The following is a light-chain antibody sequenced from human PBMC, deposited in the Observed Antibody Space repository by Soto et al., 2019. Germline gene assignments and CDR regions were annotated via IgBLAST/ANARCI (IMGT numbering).Light chain of an antibody. CDR3: QQRSNWPLT. CDR2: DAS. V-gene: IGKV3-11*01. CDR1: QSVSSY. Sequence: EIVLTQSPATLSLSPAEIATLSCSASQSVSSYLAWYQQKPGQAPRLLIYDASNRATGIPARFSGSGSGTDFTLTISSLEPEDFAVYYCQQRSNWPLTFGGGTKVEIK. J-gene: IGKJ4*01.